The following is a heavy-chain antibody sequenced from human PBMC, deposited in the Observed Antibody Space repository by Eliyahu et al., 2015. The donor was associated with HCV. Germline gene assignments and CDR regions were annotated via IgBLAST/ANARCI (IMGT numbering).Heavy chain of an antibody. Sequence: QVQLVQSGAEVKKPGASVRVSCKVSGXXTLSHLSMHWLRQTPGKGLEWMGGFDPQDGETIYAQKFQGRVIMTEDTSTETAYMQLSSLGSEDTAVYYCATWTILPLDYDGNSEAFDIWGQGTMVIVSS. CDR3: ATWTILPLDYDGNSEAFDI. CDR1: GXXTLSHLS. J-gene: IGHJ3*02. V-gene: IGHV1-24*01. CDR2: FDPQDGET. D-gene: IGHD4-23*01.